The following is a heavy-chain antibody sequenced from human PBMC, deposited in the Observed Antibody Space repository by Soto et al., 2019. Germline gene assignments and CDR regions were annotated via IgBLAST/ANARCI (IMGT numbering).Heavy chain of an antibody. Sequence: GGSLRLSCAASGFTFSSYAMSWVRQAPGKGLEWVSAISGSGGSTYYADSVKGRFTISRDNSKNTLYLQMNSLRAEDTAVYYCAKCFLVHYGDYVSDYWCQGTLLTVSS. V-gene: IGHV3-23*01. CDR2: ISGSGGST. J-gene: IGHJ4*02. D-gene: IGHD4-17*01. CDR3: AKCFLVHYGDYVSDY. CDR1: GFTFSSYA.